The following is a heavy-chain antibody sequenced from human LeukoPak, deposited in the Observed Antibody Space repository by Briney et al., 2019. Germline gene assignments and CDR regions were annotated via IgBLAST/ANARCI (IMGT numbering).Heavy chain of an antibody. CDR1: GFAFSNYN. CDR2: ISSGSTII. D-gene: IGHD7-27*01. Sequence: GGSLRLSCAASGFAFSNYNINWVRQAPGKGLEWISYISSGSTIIYYADSVKGRFTISRDNSKNTLYLQMNSLRAEDTAVYYCATTADYWGSYGWGQGTLVTVSS. CDR3: ATTADYWGSYG. J-gene: IGHJ4*02. V-gene: IGHV3-48*01.